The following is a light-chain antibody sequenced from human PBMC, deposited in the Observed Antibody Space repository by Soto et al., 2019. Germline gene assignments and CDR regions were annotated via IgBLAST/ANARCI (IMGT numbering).Light chain of an antibody. J-gene: IGLJ2*01. V-gene: IGLV4-60*02. CDR3: ETGDRNTPVV. Sequence: QAVLTQSSSASASLGSSVKLTCTLSSGHSTYIIAWHQQQPGKAPRYLMKLEGSGSYNTGSGVPDRVSGSSSGSDRYLTISNLQFEDEADDYCETGDRNTPVVFGGGTKLTVL. CDR1: SGHSTYI. CDR2: LEGSGSY.